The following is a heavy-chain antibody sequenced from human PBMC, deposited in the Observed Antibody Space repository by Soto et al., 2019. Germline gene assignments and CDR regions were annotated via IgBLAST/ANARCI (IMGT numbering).Heavy chain of an antibody. V-gene: IGHV1-24*01. D-gene: IGHD1-26*01. J-gene: IGHJ4*01. CDR1: GYTLLQLF. CDR3: STDHVVGSTGLDV. Sequence: VNVTYKVSGYTLLQLFMHGVRQAPGKGLEWIGGFDPEDGETIYAQKFKGRVTMTEVTSTDTAYKELSSLRSEDKVVYYWSTDHVVGSTGLDVWGQGTLVTVSS. CDR2: FDPEDGET.